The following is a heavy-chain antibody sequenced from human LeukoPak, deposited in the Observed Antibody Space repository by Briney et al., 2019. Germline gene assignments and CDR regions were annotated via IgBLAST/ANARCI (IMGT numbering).Heavy chain of an antibody. CDR2: IKQDGSDE. D-gene: IGHD3-3*01. Sequence: GGSLRLSCAASGFTLSSTWMSWVRQAPGKGLEWVANIKQDGSDEYYLDSVKGRLIISRDNGQNSLYLQMSSLRTEDTAVHYCARQPVGFWSGYYQYYFDRWGQGALVTVSS. V-gene: IGHV3-7*01. CDR1: GFTLSSTW. CDR3: ARQPVGFWSGYYQYYFDR. J-gene: IGHJ4*02.